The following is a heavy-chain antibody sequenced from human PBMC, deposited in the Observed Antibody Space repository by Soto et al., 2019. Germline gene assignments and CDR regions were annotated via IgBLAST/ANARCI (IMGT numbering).Heavy chain of an antibody. CDR3: VSWVSDHFDS. V-gene: IGHV3-23*01. Sequence: SGGSLRLSCAASRFTSGYHAVNWVRQAPGKGLEWVSTISSNGENTHYADSVKGRFIISSDNSSNTVDLQMNSLRVEDTDIYYCVSWVSDHFDSWGQGTLVTVYS. J-gene: IGHJ4*02. CDR2: ISSNGENT. D-gene: IGHD6-13*01. CDR1: RFTSGYHA.